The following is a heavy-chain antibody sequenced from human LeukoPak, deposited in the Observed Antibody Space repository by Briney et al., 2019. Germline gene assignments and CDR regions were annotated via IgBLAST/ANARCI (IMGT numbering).Heavy chain of an antibody. CDR1: GFTLSNYG. CDR3: AKERGSSWYSDFDI. J-gene: IGHJ3*02. D-gene: IGHD6-13*01. Sequence: SGGSLRLSCAASGFTLSNYGMHWVRQAPGKGLEWVAFIRYDGINKYYADSVKGRFTISRDNSKNTLYQQMNSLRAEDTAVYYCAKERGSSWYSDFDIWGQGTMVTVSS. V-gene: IGHV3-30*02. CDR2: IRYDGINK.